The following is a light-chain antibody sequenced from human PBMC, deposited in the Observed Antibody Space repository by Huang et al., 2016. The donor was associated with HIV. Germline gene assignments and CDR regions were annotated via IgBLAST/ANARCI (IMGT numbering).Light chain of an antibody. CDR1: QSVSSY. V-gene: IGKV3-11*01. Sequence: EIVLTQSPTPLSLSPGERATLSCRASQSVSSYLAWYQQKPGQAPRLLIYEASNRATVIPARFSGSGSGTDFTLTIISLEPEDFAVYYCQHRSNWPLTFGGGTKVEIK. CDR2: EAS. CDR3: QHRSNWPLT. J-gene: IGKJ4*01.